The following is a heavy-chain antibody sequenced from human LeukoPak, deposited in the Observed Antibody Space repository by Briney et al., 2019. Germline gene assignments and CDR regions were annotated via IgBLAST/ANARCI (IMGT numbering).Heavy chain of an antibody. V-gene: IGHV3-48*04. D-gene: IGHD6-13*01. CDR1: TFIFSTYS. J-gene: IGHJ4*02. CDR3: ARPGYSSSWGGRYFDY. Sequence: GGSLRLSCAASTFIFSTYSMNWVRQAPGKGLEWVSYISSSSSTIYYADSVKGRFTISRDNAKNSLYLQMNSLRAEDTAVYYCARPGYSSSWGGRYFDYWGQGTLVTVSS. CDR2: ISSSSSTI.